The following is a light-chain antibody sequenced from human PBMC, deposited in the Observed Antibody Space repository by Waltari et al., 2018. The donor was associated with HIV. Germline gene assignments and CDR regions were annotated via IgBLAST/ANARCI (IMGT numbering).Light chain of an antibody. J-gene: IGLJ2*01. V-gene: IGLV3-21*03. CDR3: QVWEPTTDHVV. CDR1: NIGMQN. Sequence: SFALTQVTSVSVAPGKTARITCVGDNIGMQNVHWYPQKPVQAPVRVMYDDSNRPSGIPGQFSGSNSGNTATLTINRVEVGDEADYYCQVWEPTTDHVVFGGGSRLIVL. CDR2: DDS.